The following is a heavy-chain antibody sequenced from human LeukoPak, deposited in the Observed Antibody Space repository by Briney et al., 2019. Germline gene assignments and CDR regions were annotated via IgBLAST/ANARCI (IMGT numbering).Heavy chain of an antibody. Sequence: SETLSLTCTVSGGSISRNYWWSWVRQPPGKGLEWVSEVSHSGSTNYNPSLKSRLTISVDTSKNQFSLELTSVTAADTAVYYCGRVFDLWGQGTLVTVSS. CDR1: GGSISRNYW. J-gene: IGHJ5*02. V-gene: IGHV4-4*02. CDR2: VSHSGST. CDR3: GRVFDL.